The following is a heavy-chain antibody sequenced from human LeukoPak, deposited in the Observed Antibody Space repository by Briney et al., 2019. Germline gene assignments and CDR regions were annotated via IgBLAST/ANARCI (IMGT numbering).Heavy chain of an antibody. J-gene: IGHJ4*02. CDR3: ARGVRIAVAGYIDY. CDR1: GFTFSSYA. CDR2: ISSNGGST. D-gene: IGHD6-19*01. V-gene: IGHV3-64*01. Sequence: PGGSLRLSCAASGFTFSSYAMHWVRQAPGKGLEYVSAISSNGGSTYYAKSVKGRCTISRDNSKNTLYLQMGSLRAEDTAVYYCARGVRIAVAGYIDYWGQGTLVTVSS.